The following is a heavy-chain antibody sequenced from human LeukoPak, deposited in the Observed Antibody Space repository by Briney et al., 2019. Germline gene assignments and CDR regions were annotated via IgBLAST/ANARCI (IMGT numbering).Heavy chain of an antibody. CDR3: VRTRPASRWFDP. J-gene: IGHJ5*02. V-gene: IGHV2-70*01. CDR1: GFSLRTSGMC. CDR2: RDWDNDK. Sequence: SGPAVVKPTQTLTLTCTFCGFSLRTSGMCVGWIRQPPGKSLEWLALRDWDNDKYYTTSLKISLTIVKDTSKNKEILTIINIDNVDTATYYCVRTRPASRWFDPWGQGTLVTVSS.